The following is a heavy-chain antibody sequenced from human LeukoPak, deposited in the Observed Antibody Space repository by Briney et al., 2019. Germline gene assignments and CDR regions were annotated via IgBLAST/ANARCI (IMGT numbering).Heavy chain of an antibody. Sequence: QTGGSLRLSCAASGFTFDDYAMHWVRQAPGKGLEWVSGISYNSDTIAYADSVKGRFTISRDNAKNFLYLQMNSLRAEDTALYYCAKDYCGGDCYSGWYFDLWGRGTLVTVSS. J-gene: IGHJ2*01. CDR2: ISYNSDTI. CDR1: GFTFDDYA. D-gene: IGHD2-21*02. V-gene: IGHV3-9*01. CDR3: AKDYCGGDCYSGWYFDL.